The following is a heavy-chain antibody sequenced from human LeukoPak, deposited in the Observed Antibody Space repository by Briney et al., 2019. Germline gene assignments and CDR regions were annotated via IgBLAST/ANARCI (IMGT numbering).Heavy chain of an antibody. V-gene: IGHV3-30*18. CDR1: GFTFSSGG. CDR2: ISYDGSNK. J-gene: IGHJ4*02. Sequence: PGGSLRLSWAASGFTFSSGGMDWVRQAPGKGLEWVAVISYDGSNKYYADSVKGRFTISRDNSKNTLYLQMNSLRAEDTAVYYCEKWGRRWYCDYWGQGTLVTVSS. CDR3: EKWGRRWYCDY. D-gene: IGHD7-27*01.